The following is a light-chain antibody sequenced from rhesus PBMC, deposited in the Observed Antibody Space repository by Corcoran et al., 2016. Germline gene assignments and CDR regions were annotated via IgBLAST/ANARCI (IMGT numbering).Light chain of an antibody. Sequence: QVILTQSPATLSLSPGERATLSCRASQSVSTYLAWYQQNPGQAPRLLIYGASSRATGIPERFSGSGSGTEFTLTISSLEPEDFAVYYCQIDGSSPVTFGGGTKVEIK. CDR1: QSVSTY. V-gene: IGKV3-53*01. CDR2: GAS. CDR3: QIDGSSPVT. J-gene: IGKJ4*01.